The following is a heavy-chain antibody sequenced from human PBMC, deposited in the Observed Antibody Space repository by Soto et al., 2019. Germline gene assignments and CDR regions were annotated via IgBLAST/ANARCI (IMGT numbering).Heavy chain of an antibody. CDR2: IIPILGIA. Sequence: SVKVSCTASGGTFSSYTISWVRQAPGQGLEWMGRIIPILGIANYAQKFQGRVTITADKSTSTAYMELSSLRSEDTAVYYCAGDIVVVPAAMGGGNNWFDPWGQGTLVTVSS. J-gene: IGHJ5*02. V-gene: IGHV1-69*04. CDR1: GGTFSSYT. D-gene: IGHD2-2*01. CDR3: AGDIVVVPAAMGGGNNWFDP.